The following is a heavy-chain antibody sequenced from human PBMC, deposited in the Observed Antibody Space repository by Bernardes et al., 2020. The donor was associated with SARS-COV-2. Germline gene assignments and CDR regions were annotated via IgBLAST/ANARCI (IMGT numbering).Heavy chain of an antibody. Sequence: GGSLRLSCAASGFTFSSYSMNWVRQAPGKGLEWVSYISSSSTIYYADSVKGRFTISRDNAKNSLYLQMNSLRAEDTAVYYCARALLRSSGGAWGQGTLVTVSS. V-gene: IGHV3-48*01. J-gene: IGHJ4*02. CDR2: ISSSSTI. D-gene: IGHD3-22*01. CDR1: GFTFSSYS. CDR3: ARALLRSSGGA.